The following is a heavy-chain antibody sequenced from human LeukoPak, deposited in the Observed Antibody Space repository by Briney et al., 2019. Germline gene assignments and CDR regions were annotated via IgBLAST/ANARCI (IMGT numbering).Heavy chain of an antibody. CDR1: GGSISSYY. J-gene: IGHJ4*02. CDR3: ARDGSSGWYRYFDY. D-gene: IGHD6-19*01. Sequence: SQTLSPTCTVSGGSISSYYWRCIRQPAGHRLEWIGRIYTSGSTNYNPSLKSRVTMSADTSKNQFSLKLSSVTAADTAVYYCARDGSSGWYRYFDYWGQGTLVTVSS. V-gene: IGHV4-4*07. CDR2: IYTSGST.